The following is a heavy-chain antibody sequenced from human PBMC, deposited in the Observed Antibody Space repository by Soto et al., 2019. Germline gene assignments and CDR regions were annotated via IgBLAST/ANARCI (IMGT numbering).Heavy chain of an antibody. Sequence: SETLSLTCAVYGGSFSCYYWIWIRQPPGKGLEWIGEINHSGSTNYNPSLKSRVTISVDTSKIQFSLKLSSVTPADTAVYYCARGQGYVWGSYRYYYYGMDVWGQGTTVTVSS. V-gene: IGHV4-34*01. J-gene: IGHJ6*02. D-gene: IGHD3-16*02. CDR2: INHSGST. CDR3: ARGQGYVWGSYRYYYYGMDV. CDR1: GGSFSCYY.